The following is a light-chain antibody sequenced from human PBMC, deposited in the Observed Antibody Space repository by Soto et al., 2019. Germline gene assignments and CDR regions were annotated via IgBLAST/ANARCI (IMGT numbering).Light chain of an antibody. V-gene: IGKV2-28*01. J-gene: IGKJ5*01. CDR3: MQALQTPVT. CDR1: QSLLHSNVYNY. Sequence: DIVMTQSPLSLPVTPGEPASISCRSSQSLLHSNVYNYLDWYLQKPGQSPQLLIYLGSNRASGVPDRFSGSGSGTDFTLKISRVEAEDVGVYYCMQALQTPVTFGQGTRLEIK. CDR2: LGS.